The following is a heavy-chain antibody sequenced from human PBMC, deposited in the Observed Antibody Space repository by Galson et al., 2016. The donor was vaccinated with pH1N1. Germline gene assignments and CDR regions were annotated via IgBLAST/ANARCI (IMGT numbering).Heavy chain of an antibody. D-gene: IGHD1-26*01. Sequence: SLRLSCAASGFSLSMYWMSWVRQSPGKGLEWVANMNQDGNKKYYVDSVKGRFIISRDYSKNSLYLQMNSLRAEDTAIYYCVRAVGRAEAHWGQGTLVTVSS. CDR3: VRAVGRAEAH. J-gene: IGHJ4*02. V-gene: IGHV3-7*01. CDR2: MNQDGNKK. CDR1: GFSLSMYW.